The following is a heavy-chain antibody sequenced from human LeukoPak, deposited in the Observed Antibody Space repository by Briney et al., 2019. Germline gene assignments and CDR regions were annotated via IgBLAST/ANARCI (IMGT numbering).Heavy chain of an antibody. J-gene: IGHJ4*02. CDR2: IKQDGSQE. D-gene: IGHD6-13*01. CDR1: RFTLSTYW. Sequence: GGSLRLSCAASRFTLSTYWMSWVRQAPGKGLEWVAHIKQDGSQEYYVDSVKGRFTISRDSAKNSLYLQMNSLRAEDTAVYYCARAAAGTMSGYWGQGTLVTVSS. CDR3: ARAAAGTMSGY. V-gene: IGHV3-7*03.